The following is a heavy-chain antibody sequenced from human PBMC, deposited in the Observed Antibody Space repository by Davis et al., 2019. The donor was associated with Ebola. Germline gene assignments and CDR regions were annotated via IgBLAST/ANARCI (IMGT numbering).Heavy chain of an antibody. Sequence: AASVKVSCKASGYTFTSYYMHWVRQAPGQGLEWMGIINPSGGSTSYAQKFQGRVTMTRDTSTSTVYMELSSLRSEDTAVYYCARDKAGGWLLTNNLFDYWGQGTLVTVSS. D-gene: IGHD5-12*01. CDR1: GYTFTSYY. CDR2: INPSGGST. J-gene: IGHJ4*02. V-gene: IGHV1-46*01. CDR3: ARDKAGGWLLTNNLFDY.